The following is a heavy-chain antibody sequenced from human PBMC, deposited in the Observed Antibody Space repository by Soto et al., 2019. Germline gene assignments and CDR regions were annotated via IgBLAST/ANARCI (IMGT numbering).Heavy chain of an antibody. D-gene: IGHD4-17*01. Sequence: EVQLLESGGGLVQPGGSLGLSCAASGFTFSSYAMSWVRQAPGKGLEWVSAISGSGGSTYYADSVKGRFTISRDNSKNTLYLQMNSLRAEDTAVYYCAKDPYDGDYAALIDYWGQGTLVTVSS. CDR2: ISGSGGST. CDR1: GFTFSSYA. J-gene: IGHJ4*02. CDR3: AKDPYDGDYAALIDY. V-gene: IGHV3-23*01.